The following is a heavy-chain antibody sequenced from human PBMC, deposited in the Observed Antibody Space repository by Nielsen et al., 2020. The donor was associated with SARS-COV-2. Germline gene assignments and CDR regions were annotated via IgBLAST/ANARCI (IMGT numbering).Heavy chain of an antibody. J-gene: IGHJ4*02. CDR2: IHYSGST. Sequence: SETLSLTCAVSGGSISSSYYWGWIRPAPGKGLDWIGAIHYSGSTYYNPSLESRVTISVDTSKNQFSLRLNSVTAADTAVYYCARIAPPKGLGFDYWGQGTQVTVSS. D-gene: IGHD3-16*01. V-gene: IGHV4-39*01. CDR1: GGSISSSYY. CDR3: ARIAPPKGLGFDY.